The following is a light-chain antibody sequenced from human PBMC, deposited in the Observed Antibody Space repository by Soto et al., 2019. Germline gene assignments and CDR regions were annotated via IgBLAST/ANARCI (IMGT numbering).Light chain of an antibody. V-gene: IGKV1-39*01. CDR3: QQSYSIPIT. Sequence: DIQMTQSPASLSASVGDRVTITCRASQSISFYLNWYQQKPGKAHKVLIYAASNLQSGVPSRFSGSGSGTAFTLTISSLQPEDFATYYCQQSYSIPITFGQGTRLEIK. CDR1: QSISFY. J-gene: IGKJ5*01. CDR2: AAS.